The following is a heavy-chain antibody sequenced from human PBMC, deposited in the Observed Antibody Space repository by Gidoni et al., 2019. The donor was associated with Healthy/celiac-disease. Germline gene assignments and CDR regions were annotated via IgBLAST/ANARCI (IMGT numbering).Heavy chain of an antibody. D-gene: IGHD1-26*01. J-gene: IGHJ4*02. Sequence: QPQLQELAPGLVRRSKNQSLSCPVSGGSISSSSYYWGWIRQPPGKGLEWIGSIYYSGSTYYNPSLKSRVTISVDTSKNQFSLKLSSVTAADTAVYYCARDSIVGATIYWGQGTLVTVSS. V-gene: IGHV4-39*07. CDR1: GGSISSSSYY. CDR2: IYYSGST. CDR3: ARDSIVGATIY.